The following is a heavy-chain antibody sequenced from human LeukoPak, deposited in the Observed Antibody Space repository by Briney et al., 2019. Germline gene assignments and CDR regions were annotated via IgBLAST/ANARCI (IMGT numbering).Heavy chain of an antibody. V-gene: IGHV1-18*01. Sequence: ASVTVSCMASGYTFTIYGISWVRQAPGQGLEWMGWISAYNGNTNYAQKLQGRVTMTTDTSTSTAYMELRSLRSDDTAVYYCARTVGGATDFDYWGQGTLVTVSS. CDR2: ISAYNGNT. CDR3: ARTVGGATDFDY. CDR1: GYTFTIYG. D-gene: IGHD1-26*01. J-gene: IGHJ4*02.